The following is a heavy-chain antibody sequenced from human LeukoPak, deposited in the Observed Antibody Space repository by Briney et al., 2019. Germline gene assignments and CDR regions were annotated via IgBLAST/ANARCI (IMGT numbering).Heavy chain of an antibody. CDR3: ARGRDTAMVTSVYFDY. CDR2: INPNSGGT. CDR1: GYTFTGYY. D-gene: IGHD5-18*01. V-gene: IGHV1-2*02. Sequence: ASVKVSCKASGYTFTGYYMHWVRQAPGQGLEWMGWINPNSGGTNYAQKFQGRVTMTRDTSISTAYMELSRLRSDDTAVYYCARGRDTAMVTSVYFDYWGQGTLVTVSS. J-gene: IGHJ4*02.